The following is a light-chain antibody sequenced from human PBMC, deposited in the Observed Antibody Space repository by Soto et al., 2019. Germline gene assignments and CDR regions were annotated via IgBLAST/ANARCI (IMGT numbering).Light chain of an antibody. V-gene: IGKV3-15*01. Sequence: EIVMTQSPATLSMFPGERATLSCRASQSVSSDLGWYQQKPGQAPRLLIHGAFIRAAGVPARFSGSGSGTEFTLTISSLQSEDSAVYYCQQYNVWPLTFGGGTKVEIQ. J-gene: IGKJ4*01. CDR1: QSVSSD. CDR3: QQYNVWPLT. CDR2: GAF.